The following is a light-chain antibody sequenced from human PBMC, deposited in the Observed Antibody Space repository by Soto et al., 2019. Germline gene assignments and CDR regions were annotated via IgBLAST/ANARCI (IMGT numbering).Light chain of an antibody. CDR1: QSISNN. CDR2: AAS. Sequence: DIQLTQSPSSLSASVGDRVSISCRASQSISNNLNWYQQKPGKAPKVLIFAASELQSGVPSRFSGSVSGTDFPLTSSSLQPDDFATYYCQQSYTRTFGQGTRGEL. J-gene: IGKJ1*01. V-gene: IGKV1-39*01. CDR3: QQSYTRT.